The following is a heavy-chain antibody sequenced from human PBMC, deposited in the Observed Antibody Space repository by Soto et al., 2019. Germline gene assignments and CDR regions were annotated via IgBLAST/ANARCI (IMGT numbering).Heavy chain of an antibody. V-gene: IGHV4-34*01. CDR2: INHSGST. CDR3: AREDYYDSSGYYWGWEY. D-gene: IGHD3-22*01. CDR1: GGSFSGYY. J-gene: IGHJ4*02. Sequence: QVQLQQWGAGLLKPSETLSLTCAVYGGSFSGYYWSWIRQPPGKGLEWIGEINHSGSTNYNPSLKIRVTISVDTSKNQFSLKLSSVTAADTAVYYCAREDYYDSSGYYWGWEYWGQGTLVTVSS.